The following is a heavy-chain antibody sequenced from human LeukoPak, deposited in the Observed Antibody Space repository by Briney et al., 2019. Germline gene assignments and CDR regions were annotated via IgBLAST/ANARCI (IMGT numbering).Heavy chain of an antibody. Sequence: GGSLRLSCAASGFTFSSYGMHWVRQAPGKGLEWVAFIRYDGSNKYYADSVKGRFTISRDNSKNTLYLQMNSLRAEDTAVYYCANSGNWKSYYFDYWGQGTLVTVSS. CDR3: ANSGNWKSYYFDY. D-gene: IGHD1-1*01. V-gene: IGHV3-30*02. CDR1: GFTFSSYG. J-gene: IGHJ4*02. CDR2: IRYDGSNK.